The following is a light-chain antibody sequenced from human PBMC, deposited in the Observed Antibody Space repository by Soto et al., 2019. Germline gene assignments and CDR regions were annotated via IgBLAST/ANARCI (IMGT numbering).Light chain of an antibody. Sequence: QSVLTQPASVSGSPGQSITISCTGTSSDVGGYNYVSWYQQHPGKAPKLMIYDVSNRSSGVSNRFSGSKSGNTASLTISGLQAEDEADYYCSSYTGRSTLYVFGTGTKLTVL. J-gene: IGLJ1*01. CDR2: DVS. CDR3: SSYTGRSTLYV. CDR1: SSDVGGYNY. V-gene: IGLV2-14*01.